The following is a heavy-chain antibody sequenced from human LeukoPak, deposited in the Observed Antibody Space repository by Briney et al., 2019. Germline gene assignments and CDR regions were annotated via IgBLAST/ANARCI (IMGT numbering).Heavy chain of an antibody. J-gene: IGHJ5*02. CDR1: GYTLTSYG. V-gene: IGHV1-18*01. CDR3: ARGPTIGPDKLRYFDWLLEA. CDR2: ISAYNGNT. D-gene: IGHD3-9*01. Sequence: GASAKVSCKASGYTLTSYGISWVRQAPGQGLEWMGWISAYNGNTNYAQKLQGRVTMTTDTSTSTAYMELRSLRSDDTAVYYCARGPTIGPDKLRYFDWLLEAWGQGTLVTVSS.